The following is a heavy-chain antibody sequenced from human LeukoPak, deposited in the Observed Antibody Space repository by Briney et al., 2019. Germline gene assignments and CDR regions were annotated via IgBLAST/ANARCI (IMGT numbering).Heavy chain of an antibody. CDR3: AREDYGGNSDY. CDR2: IKQDGSEK. V-gene: IGHV3-7*01. D-gene: IGHD4-23*01. J-gene: IGHJ4*02. CDR1: GFTFSSYW. Sequence: GGSLRLSCAASGFTFSSYWMSWVRQAPGKGLEWVANIKQDGSEKYYVDSVKGRFTISSDNAKNSLYLQMNSLRAEDTAVYYCAREDYGGNSDYWGQGTLVTVSS.